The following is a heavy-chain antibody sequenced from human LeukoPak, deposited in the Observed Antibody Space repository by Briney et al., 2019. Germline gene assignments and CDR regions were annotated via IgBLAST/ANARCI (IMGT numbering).Heavy chain of an antibody. CDR1: GDSISSYY. J-gene: IGHJ4*02. Sequence: SETLSLTCTVSGDSISSYYWTWIRQPPGKGLEWIAYISYSGITNYNPSLKNRVTISLDTSKNQFSLRLSSVTTADTAVYYCAREGGYSGYLDYWGQGTLVTVYS. D-gene: IGHD5-12*01. V-gene: IGHV4-59*01. CDR3: AREGGYSGYLDY. CDR2: ISYSGIT.